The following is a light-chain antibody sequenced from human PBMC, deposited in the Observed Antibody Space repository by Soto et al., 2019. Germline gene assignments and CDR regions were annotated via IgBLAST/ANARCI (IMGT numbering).Light chain of an antibody. V-gene: IGKV1-5*01. CDR1: QNINNW. CDR3: QHTRT. CDR2: DAS. Sequence: DFQMTQSPSTLSASVGDRVTITCRASQNINNWVAWYQQKPGKAPKFLIYDASTLQCGVPSRFSGSGFGTEFSLTISSLQPDDFGSYYCQHTRTFGQGTKVEIK. J-gene: IGKJ1*01.